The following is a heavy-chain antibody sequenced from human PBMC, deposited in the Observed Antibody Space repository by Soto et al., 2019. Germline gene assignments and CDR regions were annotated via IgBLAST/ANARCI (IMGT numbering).Heavy chain of an antibody. V-gene: IGHV1-69*13. CDR2: IIPIFGTA. Sequence: SVKVSCKASGGTFSSYAISWVRQAPGQGLEWMGGIIPIFGTANYAQKFQGRVTITADESTSTAYMELSSLRSEDTAVYYCAREGGGSYTPFDYWGQGTLVTVSS. D-gene: IGHD3-10*01. J-gene: IGHJ4*02. CDR1: GGTFSSYA. CDR3: AREGGGSYTPFDY.